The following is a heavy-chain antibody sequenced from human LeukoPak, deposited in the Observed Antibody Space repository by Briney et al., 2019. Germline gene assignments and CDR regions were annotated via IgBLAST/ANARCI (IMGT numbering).Heavy chain of an antibody. CDR3: ARHKVAVPQGFDY. J-gene: IGHJ4*02. CDR1: DDSITNSFYF. V-gene: IGHV4-39*01. Sequence: PSETLSLTCTVSDDSITNSFYFWGWIRQPPGTGLEWIGTIYYSGTAYYNPSLKSRVTISLDTSKNQFSLKLTSVTAADTAVYYCARHKVAVPQGFDYWGQGTLVTVSS. CDR2: IYYSGTA. D-gene: IGHD6-19*01.